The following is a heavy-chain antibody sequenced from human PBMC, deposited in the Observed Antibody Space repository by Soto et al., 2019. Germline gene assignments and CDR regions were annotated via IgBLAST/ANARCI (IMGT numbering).Heavy chain of an antibody. V-gene: IGHV5-10-1*01. D-gene: IGHD2-21*02. CDR1: GYSFTSYW. CDR3: ARHPPNHCGGDCYGASWGFDP. Sequence: PGESLKISCKGSGYSFTSYWISWVRQMPGKGLEWMGRIDPSDSYTNYSPSFQGHVTISADKSISTAYLQWSSLKASDTAMYYCARHPPNHCGGDCYGASWGFDPRGQGTLVTVSS. CDR2: IDPSDSYT. J-gene: IGHJ5*02.